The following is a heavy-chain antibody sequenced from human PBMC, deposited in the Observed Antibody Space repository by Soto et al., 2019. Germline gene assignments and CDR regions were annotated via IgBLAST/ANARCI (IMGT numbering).Heavy chain of an antibody. Sequence: SQTLLLTCAISGDSVSSNSAAWNWIRQSPSRGLEWLGRTYYRSKWYNDYAVSVKSRITINPDTSKNQFSLQLNSVTPEDTAVYYCARDRAGYCSGGSCRYYYYGMDVWGQGTTVTVSS. J-gene: IGHJ6*02. CDR1: GDSVSSNSAA. D-gene: IGHD2-15*01. CDR3: ARDRAGYCSGGSCRYYYYGMDV. V-gene: IGHV6-1*01. CDR2: TYYRSKWYN.